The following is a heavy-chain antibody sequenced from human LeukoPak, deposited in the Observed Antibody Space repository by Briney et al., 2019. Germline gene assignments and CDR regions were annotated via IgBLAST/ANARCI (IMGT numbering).Heavy chain of an antibody. D-gene: IGHD5-12*01. J-gene: IGHJ6*02. CDR1: GFTVSSNY. CDR3: ARLWMRDYYGMDV. V-gene: IGHV3-53*04. CDR2: IYSGGSA. Sequence: GGSLRLSCAASGFTVSSNYMSWVRQAPGKGLEWVSVIYSGGSAYYADSVKGRFTISRHNSKNTLYLQMNSLRAEDTAVYYCARLWMRDYYGMDVWGQGTTVTVSS.